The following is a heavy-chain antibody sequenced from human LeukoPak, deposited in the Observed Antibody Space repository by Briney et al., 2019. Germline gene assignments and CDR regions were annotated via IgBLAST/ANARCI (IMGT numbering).Heavy chain of an antibody. CDR1: GFTFSSYA. CDR3: AREGYYGSGSYYSENYFDY. J-gene: IGHJ4*02. D-gene: IGHD3-10*01. V-gene: IGHV3-30*04. CDR2: ISYDGSNK. Sequence: PGGSLRLSCAASGFTFSSYAMHWVRQAPGKGLEWVAVISYDGSNKYYADFVKGRFTISRDNSKNTLYLQMNSLRAEDTAVYYCAREGYYGSGSYYSENYFDYWGQGTLVTVSS.